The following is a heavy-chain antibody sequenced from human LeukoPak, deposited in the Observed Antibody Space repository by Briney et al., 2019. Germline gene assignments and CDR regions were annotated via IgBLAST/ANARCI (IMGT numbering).Heavy chain of an antibody. V-gene: IGHV3-33*01. CDR1: GFTFSSYG. CDR2: TWYDGSNK. D-gene: IGHD3-16*02. J-gene: IGHJ4*02. CDR3: ARDRRSGNYYDY. Sequence: GGSLRLSCAASGFTFSSYGMHWGRQAPGKGLEWVAVTWYDGSNKYYADSVKGRFTISRDNSKNTLYLQMNSLRAEDTAVYYCARDRRSGNYYDYWGQGTLVTVSS.